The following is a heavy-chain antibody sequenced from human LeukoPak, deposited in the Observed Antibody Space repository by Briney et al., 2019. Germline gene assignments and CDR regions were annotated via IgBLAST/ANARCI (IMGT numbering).Heavy chain of an antibody. D-gene: IGHD6-6*01. CDR2: ISSSSRYI. CDR3: ARDLTTSSTAYLHH. CDR1: GFTFSSYS. Sequence: GGSLRLSCAASGFTFSSYSMNWVRQPPGKGLEWVSSISSSSRYIYYADSVKGRFTISRDSGKNSLYLQMNSLRADDTAVYYCARDLTTSSTAYLHHWGQGTLVTVSS. J-gene: IGHJ1*01. V-gene: IGHV3-21*01.